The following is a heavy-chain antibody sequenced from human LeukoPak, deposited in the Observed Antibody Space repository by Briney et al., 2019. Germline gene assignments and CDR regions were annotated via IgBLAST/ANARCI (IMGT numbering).Heavy chain of an antibody. V-gene: IGHV1-69*04. J-gene: IGHJ4*02. CDR3: ARDFGYSYGPHFDY. Sequence: SVKVSCKASGCTFSSYAISWVRQAPGQGLEWMGRIIPLLGIANYAQKFQGRVTITADKSTSTAYMELSSLTSKDTAVYYCARDFGYSYGPHFDYWGQGTLVTVSS. D-gene: IGHD5-18*01. CDR2: IIPLLGIA. CDR1: GCTFSSYA.